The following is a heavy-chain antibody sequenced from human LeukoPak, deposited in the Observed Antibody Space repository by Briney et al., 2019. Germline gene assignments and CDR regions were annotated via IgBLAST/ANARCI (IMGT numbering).Heavy chain of an antibody. J-gene: IGHJ4*02. Sequence: PGGSLRLSCAASGFTFSDYSVSWIRQAPGKGLEWVSCISGSGSTIYYADSVKGRFTISRDNSKNSLYLQMNSLRAEDTAVYYCASSVAGLRSFDYWGRGTLVTVSS. V-gene: IGHV3-11*01. CDR3: ASSVAGLRSFDY. CDR1: GFTFSDYS. D-gene: IGHD6-19*01. CDR2: ISGSGSTI.